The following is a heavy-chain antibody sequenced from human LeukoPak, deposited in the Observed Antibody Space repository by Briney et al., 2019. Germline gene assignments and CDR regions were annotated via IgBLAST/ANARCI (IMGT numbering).Heavy chain of an antibody. CDR3: ARDNDFDY. J-gene: IGHJ4*02. D-gene: IGHD2-8*01. V-gene: IGHV1-46*01. Sequence: ASVKVSCKASGYTFTSYYIHWVRQAPGQGLEWMGIIYPGGGSASYAQKFQGRVTMTRDMSTSTVYMELSSLRSEDTAVYYCARDNDFDYWGQGTLVTVSS. CDR2: IYPGGGSA. CDR1: GYTFTSYY.